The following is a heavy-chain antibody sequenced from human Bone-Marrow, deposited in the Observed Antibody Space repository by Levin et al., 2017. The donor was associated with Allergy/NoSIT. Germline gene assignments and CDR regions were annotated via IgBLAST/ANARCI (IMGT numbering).Heavy chain of an antibody. J-gene: IGHJ4*02. CDR2: LWYDGSYQ. V-gene: IGHV3-33*06. CDR1: GFNFRSYG. Sequence: GGSLRLSCTASGFNFRSYGMYWVRQAPGKGLEWVAGLWYDGSYQYYADSVKGRLTISRDNPKRTLYLQMNNLRAEDTAVYYCAKSLGGGNSPAGFDFWGQGALVTVSS. D-gene: IGHD4-23*01. CDR3: AKSLGGGNSPAGFDF.